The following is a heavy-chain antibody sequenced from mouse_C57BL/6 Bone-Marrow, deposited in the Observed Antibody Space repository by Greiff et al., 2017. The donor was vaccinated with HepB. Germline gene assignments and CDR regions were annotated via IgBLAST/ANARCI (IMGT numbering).Heavy chain of an antibody. CDR1: GFSLTSYG. D-gene: IGHD2-12*01. Sequence: QVQLQQSGPGLVQPSQSLSITCTVSGFSLTSYGVHWVRQSPGKGLEWLGVIWRGGSTDYNAAFMSRLSITKDNSKSQVFFKMHSLQADDTAIYYCAKKSYWDYYAMDYWGQGTSVTVSS. J-gene: IGHJ4*01. CDR3: AKKSYWDYYAMDY. V-gene: IGHV2-5*01. CDR2: IWRGGST.